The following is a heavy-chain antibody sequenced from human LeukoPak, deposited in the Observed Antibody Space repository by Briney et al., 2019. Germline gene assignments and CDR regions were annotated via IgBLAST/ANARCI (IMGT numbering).Heavy chain of an antibody. CDR1: GGTFSSYA. J-gene: IGHJ3*02. CDR3: ARVSTMIVVVNGAFDI. V-gene: IGHV1-69*13. D-gene: IGHD3-22*01. Sequence: SVKVSCKASGGTFSSYAISWVRQAPGQGLEWMGGIIPIFGTANYAQKFQGRVTITADESTSTAYMELSSLRSEDTAVYYCARVSTMIVVVNGAFDIRGQGTMVTVSS. CDR2: IIPIFGTA.